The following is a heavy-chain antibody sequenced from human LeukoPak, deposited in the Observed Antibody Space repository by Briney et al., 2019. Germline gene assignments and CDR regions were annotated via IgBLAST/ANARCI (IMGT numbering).Heavy chain of an antibody. CDR1: GGTFSSYA. J-gene: IGHJ4*02. V-gene: IGHV1-69*04. Sequence: SVKVSCKASGGTFSSYAISWVRQAPGQGLEWMGRIIPILGIANYAQKFQGRVTITADKSTSTAYMELSSLRSDDTAVYYCTRVGDSSGWSYYFDNWGQGTLVSVSS. CDR3: TRVGDSSGWSYYFDN. D-gene: IGHD6-19*01. CDR2: IIPILGIA.